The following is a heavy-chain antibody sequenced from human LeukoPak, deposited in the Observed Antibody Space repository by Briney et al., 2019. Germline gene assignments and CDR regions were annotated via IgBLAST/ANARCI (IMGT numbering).Heavy chain of an antibody. J-gene: IGHJ4*02. V-gene: IGHV3-74*01. CDR1: GSYW. CDR3: VSFYETY. D-gene: IGHD2/OR15-2a*01. Sequence: GGSLRLSCAASGSYWMHWVRQAPGKGLVWVSHINSDGSWTSYVDSVKGRFTISKDNAKNTVYLQMNNLRAEDTAVYYCVSFYETYWGRGTLVTVSS. CDR2: INSDGSWT.